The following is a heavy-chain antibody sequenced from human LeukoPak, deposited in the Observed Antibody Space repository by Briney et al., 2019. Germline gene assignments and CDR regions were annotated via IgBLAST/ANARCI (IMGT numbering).Heavy chain of an antibody. D-gene: IGHD3-22*01. V-gene: IGHV1-2*02. CDR2: INPNSGGT. Sequence: ASVKVSCKASGYTFTGYYMHWVRQAPGQGLEWMGWINPNSGGTNYAQKFQGRVTITRDTSISTAYMELSRLRSDDTAVYYCARGPAVVVVIKGRFDYWGQGTLVTVSS. CDR1: GYTFTGYY. CDR3: ARGPAVVVVIKGRFDY. J-gene: IGHJ4*02.